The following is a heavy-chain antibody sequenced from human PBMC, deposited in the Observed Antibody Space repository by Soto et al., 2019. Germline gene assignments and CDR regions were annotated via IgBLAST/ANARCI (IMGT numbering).Heavy chain of an antibody. Sequence: GGSLRLSCAASGFTFSSYAMSWVRQAPGKGLEWVSAISGSGGSTYYADSVKGRFTISRDNSKNTLYLQMNSLRAEDTAVYYCAKDFTIFGVVIMDYWGQGTLVTVSS. CDR2: ISGSGGST. D-gene: IGHD3-3*01. CDR3: AKDFTIFGVVIMDY. CDR1: GFTFSSYA. J-gene: IGHJ4*02. V-gene: IGHV3-23*01.